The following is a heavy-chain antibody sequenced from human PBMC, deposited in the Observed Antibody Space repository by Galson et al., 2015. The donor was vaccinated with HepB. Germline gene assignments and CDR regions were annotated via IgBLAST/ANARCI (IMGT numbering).Heavy chain of an antibody. CDR1: GFTFSSYA. D-gene: IGHD3-3*01. CDR3: ARYDFWSGYLLDY. J-gene: IGHJ4*02. Sequence: SLRLSCAASGFTFSSYAMSCVRQAPGKGLEWVSAISGSGGSTYYADSVKGRFTISRDNSKNTLYLQMNSLRAEDTAVYYCARYDFWSGYLLDYWGQGTLVTVSS. V-gene: IGHV3-23*01. CDR2: ISGSGGST.